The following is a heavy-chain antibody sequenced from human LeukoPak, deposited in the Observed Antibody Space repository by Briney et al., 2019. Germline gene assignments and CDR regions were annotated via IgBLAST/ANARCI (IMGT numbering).Heavy chain of an antibody. Sequence: GGSLRLSCAASGFTVSSNYMSWVRQAPGKGLEWVSVIYSGGSTYYADSVKGRFTISRHNSKNTLYLQMNSLRAEDTAVYYCARPDYSNYYYYYGMDVWGQGTTVTVSS. CDR2: IYSGGST. D-gene: IGHD4-4*01. CDR1: GFTVSSNY. J-gene: IGHJ6*02. V-gene: IGHV3-53*04. CDR3: ARPDYSNYYYYYGMDV.